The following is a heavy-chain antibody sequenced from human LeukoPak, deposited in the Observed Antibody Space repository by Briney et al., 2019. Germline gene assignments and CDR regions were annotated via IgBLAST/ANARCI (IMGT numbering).Heavy chain of an antibody. J-gene: IGHJ4*02. CDR2: ISGSGGST. D-gene: IGHD3-16*02. V-gene: IGHV3-23*01. CDR1: GFTFSSYA. Sequence: GGTLRLSCAASGFTFSSYAMSWVRQAPGKGLEWVSAISGSGGSTYYADSVKGRFTISRDNSKNTLYLQMNSLRAEDTAVYYCAKVSSSIVSDYLDYWGQGTLVTVSS. CDR3: AKVSSSIVSDYLDY.